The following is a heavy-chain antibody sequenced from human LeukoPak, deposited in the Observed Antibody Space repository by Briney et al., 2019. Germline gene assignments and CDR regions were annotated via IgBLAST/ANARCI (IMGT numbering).Heavy chain of an antibody. CDR1: GFTFSSCS. CDR3: TRNPYDDYFLDY. V-gene: IGHV3-30-3*01. J-gene: IGHJ4*02. D-gene: IGHD4-17*01. CDR2: ISYDGSIK. Sequence: GGCLRLSCAASGFTFSSCSLHWVRQAPGKGLEWVALISYDGSIKYYADSVKGRFIISRDNSENTLYLQMNSLRAEDTAVYSCTRNPYDDYFLDYWGQGALVTVSS.